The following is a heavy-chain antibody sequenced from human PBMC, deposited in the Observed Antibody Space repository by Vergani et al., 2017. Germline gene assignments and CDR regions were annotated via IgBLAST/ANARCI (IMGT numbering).Heavy chain of an antibody. CDR1: GGSISSYY. CDR2: IYYSGST. J-gene: IGHJ6*03. V-gene: IGHV4-59*01. D-gene: IGHD3-22*01. CDR3: ARSVVITKCYYYYYMDV. Sequence: QVQLQESGPGLVKPSETLSLTCTVSGGSISSYYWSWIRQPPGKGLEWIWYIYYSGSTNYNPALKRRVTISVDTSKNQFYLKLSPVTAADTAVYYCARSVVITKCYYYYYMDVWGKGTTVTVSS.